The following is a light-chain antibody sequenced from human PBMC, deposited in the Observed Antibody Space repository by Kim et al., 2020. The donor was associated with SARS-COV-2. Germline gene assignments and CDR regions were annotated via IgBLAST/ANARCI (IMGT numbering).Light chain of an antibody. CDR3: ATWDDSLNAWV. V-gene: IGLV1-44*01. J-gene: IGLJ3*02. Sequence: GKRVNISCSGGNSNIGANTVNWYQQFPGTAPKLLIYANDRRPSGVPDRFSVSQSGTSASLAISGLQSEDEADYYCATWDDSLNAWVFGGGTQLTVL. CDR1: NSNIGANT. CDR2: AND.